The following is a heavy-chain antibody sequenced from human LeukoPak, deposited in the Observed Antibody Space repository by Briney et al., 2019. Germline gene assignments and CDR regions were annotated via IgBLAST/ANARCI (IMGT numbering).Heavy chain of an antibody. J-gene: IGHJ4*02. CDR1: GFTFSSYA. V-gene: IGHV3-30*04. Sequence: GGSLRLSCAASGFTFSSYAMHWVRQAPGKGLEWVAVISYDGSNKYYADSVKGRFTISRDNSKNTLYLQMNSLRAEDTAVYYCARVGYQPLLFGSWGQGTLVTVSS. CDR3: ARVGYQPLLFGS. D-gene: IGHD2-2*01. CDR2: ISYDGSNK.